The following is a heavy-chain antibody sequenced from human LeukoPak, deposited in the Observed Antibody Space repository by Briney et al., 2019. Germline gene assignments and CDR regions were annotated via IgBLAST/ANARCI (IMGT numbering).Heavy chain of an antibody. CDR3: ARGKILWFRESPIDY. V-gene: IGHV4-34*01. Sequence: PSETLSLTCAVSGGSFSGYYWSWIRHPPGKGLEWIGEINHSGSTNYNPSLKSRVTISVDTSKNQFSLKLSSVTAADTAVYYCARGKILWFRESPIDYWGQGTLVTVSS. CDR1: GGSFSGYY. D-gene: IGHD3-10*01. J-gene: IGHJ4*02. CDR2: INHSGST.